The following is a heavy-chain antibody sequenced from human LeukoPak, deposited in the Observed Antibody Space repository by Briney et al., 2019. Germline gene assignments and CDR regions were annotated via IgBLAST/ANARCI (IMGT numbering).Heavy chain of an antibody. CDR3: ARDPLRLEAAGWLQLPYDY. V-gene: IGHV1-18*01. J-gene: IGHJ4*02. D-gene: IGHD5-24*01. CDR2: ISAYNGNT. CDR1: GYTFTSYG. Sequence: GASVKVSCKASGYTFTSYGISWVRQAPGQGLEWMGWISAYNGNTNYAQKLQGRVTMTTDTSTSTAYMELRSLRSDDTAVYYCARDPLRLEAAGWLQLPYDYWGQGTLVTVSS.